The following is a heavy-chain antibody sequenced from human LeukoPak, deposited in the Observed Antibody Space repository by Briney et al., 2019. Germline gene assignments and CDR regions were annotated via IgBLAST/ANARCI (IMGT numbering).Heavy chain of an antibody. CDR3: ARQRRDGYNPYYYGMDV. CDR1: GFTVSSNY. J-gene: IGHJ6*02. V-gene: IGHV3-53*04. Sequence: PGGSLRLSCAASGFTVSSNYMSWVRQAPGKGLEWVSVIYSGGSTYYADSVKGRFTISRHNSKNTLYLQMNSLRAEDTAVYYCARQRRDGYNPYYYGMDVWGQGTTVTVSS. D-gene: IGHD5-24*01. CDR2: IYSGGST.